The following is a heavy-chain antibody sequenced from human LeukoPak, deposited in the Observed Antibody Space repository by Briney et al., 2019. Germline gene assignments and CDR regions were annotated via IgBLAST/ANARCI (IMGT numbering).Heavy chain of an antibody. D-gene: IGHD3-10*01. J-gene: IGHJ4*02. CDR1: GGTFSSYA. CDR3: AREELLWFGEYPTLYFDY. V-gene: IGHV1-69*15. CDR2: IIPIFGTA. Sequence: SVKVSCKASGGTFSSYAISWVRQAPGQGLEWMGRIIPIFGTANYAQKFQGRVTITADESTSTAYMELSSLRSEDTAVYYCAREELLWFGEYPTLYFDYWGQGTLVTVSS.